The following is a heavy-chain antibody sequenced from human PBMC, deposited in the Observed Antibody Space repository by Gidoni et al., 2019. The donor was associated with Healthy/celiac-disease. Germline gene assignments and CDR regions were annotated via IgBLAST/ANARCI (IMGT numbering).Heavy chain of an antibody. CDR2: IYYSGST. D-gene: IGHD6-6*01. CDR3: ASDEGIAARPGGLL. J-gene: IGHJ4*02. V-gene: IGHV4-39*01. CDR1: GGSISSSSYY. Sequence: QLQLQESGPGLVKPSETLSLTCTVSGGSISSSSYYWGWIRQPPGKGLEWIGSIYYSGSTYYNPSLKSRVTISVDTSKNQFSLKLSSVTAADTAVYYCASDEGIAARPGGLLWGQGTLVTVSS.